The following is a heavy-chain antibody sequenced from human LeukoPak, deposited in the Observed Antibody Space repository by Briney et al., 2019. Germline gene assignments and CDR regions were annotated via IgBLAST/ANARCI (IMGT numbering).Heavy chain of an antibody. CDR3: AREELQTYYYYYGMDV. CDR2: ISAYNGNT. V-gene: IGHV1-18*01. CDR1: GYTFTSYG. D-gene: IGHD1-26*01. J-gene: IGHJ6*02. Sequence: ASVKVSCKASGYTFTSYGISWVRQAPGQGLEWMGWISAYNGNTNYAQKLQGRVTMTTDTSTSTAYMELRSLRSDDTAVYYCAREELQTYYYYYGMDVWGQGTTVTVSS.